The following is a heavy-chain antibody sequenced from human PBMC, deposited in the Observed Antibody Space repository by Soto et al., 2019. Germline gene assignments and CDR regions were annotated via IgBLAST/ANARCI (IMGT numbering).Heavy chain of an antibody. CDR2: IYHSGST. J-gene: IGHJ6*02. D-gene: IGHD2-15*01. CDR1: GGSISSGAYS. V-gene: IGHV4-30-2*05. Sequence: PSETLSLTCTVSGGSISSGAYSWSWIRQSSGKGLEWIGYIYHSGSTYYNPSLKSRVTISVDTSKNQFSLKLSSVIAADTAVYYCASVVVVAASGYGMDVWGQGTTVTVSS. CDR3: ASVVVVAASGYGMDV.